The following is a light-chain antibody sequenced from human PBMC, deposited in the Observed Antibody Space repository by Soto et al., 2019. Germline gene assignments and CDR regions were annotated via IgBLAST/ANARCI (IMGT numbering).Light chain of an antibody. CDR2: WAS. Sequence: DIVMTQSPDSLAVSLGERATINCKSSQSVLYSSNNKNYLAWYQQKPGQPPKLLIYWASTRESGVPDRFSGSGSGTDFTLSISSLQAEDGAVYYCQQRGTFGQGTKVEIK. V-gene: IGKV4-1*01. J-gene: IGKJ1*01. CDR3: QQRGT. CDR1: QSVLYSSNNKNY.